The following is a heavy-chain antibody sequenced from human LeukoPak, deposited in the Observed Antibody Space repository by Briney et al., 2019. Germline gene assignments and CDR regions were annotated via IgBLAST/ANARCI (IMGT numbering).Heavy chain of an antibody. Sequence: GGSLRPSCEASGFTFSNYRMNWVRQAPGKGLEWVGRIKSKTDGGTTDYAAPVKGRFTISRDDSKNTLYLQMNSLKTEDTAVYYCAGSRGVINYYYYGMDVWGQGTTVTVSS. D-gene: IGHD3-10*01. J-gene: IGHJ6*02. CDR2: IKSKTDGGTT. CDR1: GFTFSNYR. V-gene: IGHV3-15*01. CDR3: AGSRGVINYYYYGMDV.